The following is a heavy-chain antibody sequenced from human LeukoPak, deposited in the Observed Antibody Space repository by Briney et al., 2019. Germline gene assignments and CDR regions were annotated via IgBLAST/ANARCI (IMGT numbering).Heavy chain of an antibody. V-gene: IGHV3-23*01. CDR1: GFTFSSYA. CDR2: ISGSGGST. CDR3: AKDRSGYSYGCFDY. Sequence: PGGSLRLSCAASGFTFSSYAMSWVRQAPGKGLEWVSAISGSGGSTYYADSVKGRFTISRDNSKSTLYLQMNSLRAEDTAVYYCAKDRSGYSYGCFDYWGQGTLVTVSS. D-gene: IGHD5-18*01. J-gene: IGHJ4*02.